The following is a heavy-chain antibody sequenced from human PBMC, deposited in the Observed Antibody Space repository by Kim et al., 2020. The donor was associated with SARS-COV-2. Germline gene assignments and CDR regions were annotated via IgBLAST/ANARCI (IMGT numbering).Heavy chain of an antibody. D-gene: IGHD1-26*01. CDR3: TPEGVGVPRFNAFDI. V-gene: IGHV3-15*01. Sequence: APVKGRFTISRDDSKNTLYLQMNSLKTEDTAVYYCTPEGVGVPRFNAFDIWGQGTMVTVSS. J-gene: IGHJ3*02.